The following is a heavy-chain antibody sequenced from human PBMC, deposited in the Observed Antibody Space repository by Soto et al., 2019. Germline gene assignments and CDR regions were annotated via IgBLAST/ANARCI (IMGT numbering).Heavy chain of an antibody. CDR1: GGSISSYY. CDR2: IYYSGST. D-gene: IGHD2-15*01. V-gene: IGHV4-59*01. Sequence: PSETLSLTCTVSGGSISSYYWSWIRQPPGKGLEWIGYIYYSGSTNYNPSLKSRVTISVDTSKNQFSLKLSSVTAADTAVYFCSGWYEDSGMDVWGQGTTVTVSS. CDR3: SGWYEDSGMDV. J-gene: IGHJ6*02.